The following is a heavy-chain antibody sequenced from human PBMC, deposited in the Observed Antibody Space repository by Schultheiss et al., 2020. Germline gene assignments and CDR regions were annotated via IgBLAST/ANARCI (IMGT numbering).Heavy chain of an antibody. CDR3: ARWGYY. D-gene: IGHD7-27*01. J-gene: IGHJ4*02. CDR2: IYYSGST. V-gene: IGHV4-59*12. Sequence: SETLSLTCTVSGGSISDYYWSWIRQPPGKGLEWIGYIYYSGSTYYNPSLKSRVTISVDTSKNQFSLKLSSVTAADTAVYYCARWGYYWGQGTLVTVSS. CDR1: GGSISDYY.